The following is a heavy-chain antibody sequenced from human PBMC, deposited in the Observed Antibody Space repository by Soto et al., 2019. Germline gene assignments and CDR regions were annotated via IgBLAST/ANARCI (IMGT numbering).Heavy chain of an antibody. CDR1: GFTFNIYW. J-gene: IGHJ4*02. CDR3: ARDNWNSY. D-gene: IGHD1-1*01. CDR2: IDNDGSAT. V-gene: IGHV3-74*01. Sequence: EVQLVESWGGLVQPGGSLRLSCVASGFTFNIYWMHWVRQAPGKVLEGVSRIDNDGSATTYADSVKGRFTISRDNAKNTLFLQMNTLRVDDTAVYYCARDNWNSYWGQGTLVTVSS.